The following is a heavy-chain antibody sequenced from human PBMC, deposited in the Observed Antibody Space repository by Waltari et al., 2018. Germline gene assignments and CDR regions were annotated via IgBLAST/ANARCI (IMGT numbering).Heavy chain of an antibody. Sequence: QVQLVESGGGVVQPGGSLRLSCAASGVIFGSHGMHWVRQAPGKGLEWVAFIRYDGHNKYYADSVKGRCTISRDNPKNTLYLQMDSLGPEDTALYYCARGDSSAYLDNWGQGTQVTVSS. V-gene: IGHV3-30*02. CDR2: IRYDGHNK. CDR1: GVIFGSHG. CDR3: ARGDSSAYLDN. J-gene: IGHJ4*02. D-gene: IGHD3-22*01.